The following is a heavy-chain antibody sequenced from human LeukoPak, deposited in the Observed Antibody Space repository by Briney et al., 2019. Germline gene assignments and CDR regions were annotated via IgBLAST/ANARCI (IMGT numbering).Heavy chain of an antibody. V-gene: IGHV3-53*01. D-gene: IGHD6-13*01. Sequence: GGSLRLYCAVSGFTVSVYYMSWVRQAPGKGLEWVSPVCDDGRIYYADSVRGRFTISRDISSNTLYLEMSSLRAEDTAVYYCANLPLGRIAAAGPYYYYYGMDVWGQGTTVTVSS. CDR3: ANLPLGRIAAAGPYYYYYGMDV. CDR1: GFTVSVYY. J-gene: IGHJ6*02. CDR2: VCDDGRI.